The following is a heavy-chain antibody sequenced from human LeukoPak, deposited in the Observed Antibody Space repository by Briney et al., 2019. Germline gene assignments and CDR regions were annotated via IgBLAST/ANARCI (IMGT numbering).Heavy chain of an antibody. J-gene: IGHJ2*01. V-gene: IGHV4-59*01. Sequence: SETLSLTCTVSGGSISSYYWSWIRQPPGKGLEWIGYIYYSGSTNYNPSLKSRVTISVDTSKNQFSLKLSSVTAADTAVYYCARDRGGLYGPAATHFDLWGRGTLVTVSS. CDR3: ARDRGGLYGPAATHFDL. CDR2: IYYSGST. D-gene: IGHD2-2*01. CDR1: GGSISSYY.